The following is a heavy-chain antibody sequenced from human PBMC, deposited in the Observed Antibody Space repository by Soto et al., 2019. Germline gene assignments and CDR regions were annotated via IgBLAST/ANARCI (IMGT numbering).Heavy chain of an antibody. Sequence: QVQLVESGGGVVQPGRSLRLSCAASGFTFSSYAMHWVRQAPGKGLEWVAVISYDGSNKYYADSVKGRFTISRDNSKSTLYLQMNSLRAEDTAVYYCASQYSSSWYYFDYWGQGTLVTVSS. CDR2: ISYDGSNK. V-gene: IGHV3-30-3*01. CDR3: ASQYSSSWYYFDY. J-gene: IGHJ4*02. D-gene: IGHD6-13*01. CDR1: GFTFSSYA.